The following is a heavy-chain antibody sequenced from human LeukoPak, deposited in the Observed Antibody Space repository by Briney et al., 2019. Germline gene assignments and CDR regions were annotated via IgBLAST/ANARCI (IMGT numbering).Heavy chain of an antibody. CDR3: ARPVSGRDLLI. CDR2: INGDGTST. Sequence: GGSLRLSCAASGFTYSNHWLHWVRQAPGKGLVWVSRINGDGTSTIYADSVKGRFTISRDNAKSTVYLQMNSLRAEDTAVYYCARPVSGRDLLIWGRGTMVTVSS. J-gene: IGHJ3*02. CDR1: GFTYSNHW. V-gene: IGHV3-74*01. D-gene: IGHD5-12*01.